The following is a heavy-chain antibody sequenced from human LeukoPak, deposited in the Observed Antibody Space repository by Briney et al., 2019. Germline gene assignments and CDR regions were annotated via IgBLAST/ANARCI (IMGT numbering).Heavy chain of an antibody. Sequence: SETLSLTCAVYGGSFSGYKWSWISQSPGKGLEWIGEISHSGFTNYNPSLKSRVTISVDTSKNHFSLRLRSVTAADTAVYYCARRNGDYKSDYFDYWGQGTLVTVSS. CDR2: ISHSGFT. D-gene: IGHD4-17*01. J-gene: IGHJ4*02. CDR3: ARRNGDYKSDYFDY. CDR1: GGSFSGYK. V-gene: IGHV4-34*01.